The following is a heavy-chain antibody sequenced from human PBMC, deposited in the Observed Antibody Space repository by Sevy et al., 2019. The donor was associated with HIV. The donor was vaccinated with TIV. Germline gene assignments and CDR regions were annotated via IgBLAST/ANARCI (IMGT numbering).Heavy chain of an antibody. CDR2: TYYRSKWYN. CDR3: ARETAGTGAFDI. J-gene: IGHJ3*02. Sequence: SQTLSLTCAISGDSVSSNSAAWNWIRQSPSRGLEWLGRTYYRSKWYNHYAVSVKSRITISPDTSKNQFSLKLNSVTPEDTDVYYCARETAGTGAFDIWGQGTMVTVSS. V-gene: IGHV6-1*01. D-gene: IGHD1-1*01. CDR1: GDSVSSNSAA.